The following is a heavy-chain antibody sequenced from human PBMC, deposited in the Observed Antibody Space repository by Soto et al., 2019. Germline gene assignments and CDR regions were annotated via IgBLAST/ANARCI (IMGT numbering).Heavy chain of an antibody. V-gene: IGHV3-23*01. CDR2: ISGGGSTT. D-gene: IGHD6-13*01. Sequence: GGSLRLSCEASGCTFISYAMIWVRQAPGKGLEWVSGISGGGSTTYYADSVKGRFTISRDNSKNTLYLQVNSLRAEDTAVYYCARDQAAGGTISRYFQDWGQGTLVTVSS. J-gene: IGHJ1*01. CDR1: GCTFISYA. CDR3: ARDQAAGGTISRYFQD.